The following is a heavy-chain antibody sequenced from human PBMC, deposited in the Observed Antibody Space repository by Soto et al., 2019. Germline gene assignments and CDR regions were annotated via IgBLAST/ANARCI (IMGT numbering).Heavy chain of an antibody. D-gene: IGHD2-2*01. Sequence: PWGFHRLCCAASGVTCIGHAVSWVRQAPGKGLEWVSAISGSGGSTYYADSVKGRFTISRDNSKNTLYLQMNSLRAEDTAVYYCAKDPSDDAFDIWGQGTMVTVSS. CDR1: GVTCIGHA. V-gene: IGHV3-23*01. J-gene: IGHJ3*02. CDR2: ISGSGGST. CDR3: AKDPSDDAFDI.